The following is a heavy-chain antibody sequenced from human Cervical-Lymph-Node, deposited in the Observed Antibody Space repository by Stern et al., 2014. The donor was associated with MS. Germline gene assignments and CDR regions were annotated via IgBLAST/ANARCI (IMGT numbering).Heavy chain of an antibody. D-gene: IGHD2-15*01. Sequence: EDQLVESGGGLVKPGGSLRLSCAASGFTFSNAWMSWVRQAPGKGLEWVGRIKSKTDGGTTDYAAPVKGRFTISRDDSKNTLYLQMNSLKTEDTAVYYCTTEGYCSGGSCPHDAFDIWGQGTMVTVSS. CDR2: IKSKTDGGTT. CDR3: TTEGYCSGGSCPHDAFDI. J-gene: IGHJ3*02. CDR1: GFTFSNAW. V-gene: IGHV3-15*01.